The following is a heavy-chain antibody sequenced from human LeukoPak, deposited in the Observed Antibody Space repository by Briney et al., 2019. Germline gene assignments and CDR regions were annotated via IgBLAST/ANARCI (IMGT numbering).Heavy chain of an antibody. CDR2: ISSSSSYI. D-gene: IGHD2-15*01. CDR1: GFTLSSYS. Sequence: GGSLRLSCAASGFTLSSYSMNWVRQAPGKGLEWVSSISSSSSYIYYADSVKGRFTISRDNAKNSLYLQMNSLRAEDTAVYYCARAEGYCSGGGCYGVYWGQGTLVTVSS. V-gene: IGHV3-21*01. CDR3: ARAEGYCSGGGCYGVY. J-gene: IGHJ4*02.